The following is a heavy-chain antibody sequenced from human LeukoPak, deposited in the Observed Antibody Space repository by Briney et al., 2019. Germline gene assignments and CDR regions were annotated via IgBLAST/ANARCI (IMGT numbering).Heavy chain of an antibody. D-gene: IGHD3-22*01. Sequence: GGSLRLSCAASGFTFSSYAMSWVRQAPGKGLEWVSGISGSGDNTYYADSVKGRFTISRDNAKNSLYLQMNSLRAEDTAVYYCASGGLYYDSSGYYLFDYWGQGTLVTVSS. CDR1: GFTFSSYA. V-gene: IGHV3-23*01. CDR3: ASGGLYYDSSGYYLFDY. J-gene: IGHJ4*02. CDR2: ISGSGDNT.